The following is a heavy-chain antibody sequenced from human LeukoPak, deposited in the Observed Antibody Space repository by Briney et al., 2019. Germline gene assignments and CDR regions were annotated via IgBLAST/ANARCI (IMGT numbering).Heavy chain of an antibody. J-gene: IGHJ4*02. V-gene: IGHV3-23*01. CDR1: GFTFIDYA. Sequence: GSLILSCVASGFTFIDYAMNWVRQAPGKGLEWVSTFKTNSGQVYHAESVRGRFTISRDNSKNTVYLQMSSLRAEDTALYYCARSVPDYTRFDYWGQGALVTVSP. CDR2: FKTNSGQV. D-gene: IGHD4-11*01. CDR3: ARSVPDYTRFDY.